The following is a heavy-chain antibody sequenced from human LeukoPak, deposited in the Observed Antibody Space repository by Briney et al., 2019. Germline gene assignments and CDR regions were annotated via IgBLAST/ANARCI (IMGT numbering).Heavy chain of an antibody. J-gene: IGHJ6*02. Sequence: SVKVSCKASGGTFISYAISWVRQAPGQGLEWMGGIIPIFGTANYAQKFQGRVTITADESTSTAYMELSSLRSEDTAVYYCAVRDGYNYRYYYYYGMDVWGQGTTVTVSS. CDR2: IIPIFGTA. D-gene: IGHD5-24*01. V-gene: IGHV1-69*13. CDR3: AVRDGYNYRYYYYYGMDV. CDR1: GGTFISYA.